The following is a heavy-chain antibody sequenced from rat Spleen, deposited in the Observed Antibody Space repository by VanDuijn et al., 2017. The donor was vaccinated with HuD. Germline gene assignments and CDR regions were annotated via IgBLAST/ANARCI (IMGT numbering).Heavy chain of an antibody. CDR3: VRRYDFDY. CDR1: GFTVSDYN. CDR2: ISYDGSST. Sequence: EVQLVESGGGLVQPGRSLKLSCAASGFTVSDYNMAWVRQAPKKGLEWVATISYDGSSTYYRDSVKGRFTISRDNAKSTLYLQMDSLRSEDTATYHCVRRYDFDYWGQGVMVTVSS. D-gene: IGHD2-1*01. J-gene: IGHJ2*01. V-gene: IGHV5-7*01.